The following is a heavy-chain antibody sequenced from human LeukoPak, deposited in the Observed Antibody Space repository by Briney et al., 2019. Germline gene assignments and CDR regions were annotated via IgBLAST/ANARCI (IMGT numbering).Heavy chain of an antibody. CDR3: ARAGTYYYDSSGYAGVGY. CDR1: GGSISSSSYY. J-gene: IGHJ4*02. Sequence: SETLSLTCTVSGGSISSSSYYWGWIRQPPGKGLEWIGSIYYSGSTYYNPSLKSRVTISVDTSKNQFSLKLSSVTAADTAVYYCARAGTYYYDSSGYAGVGYWGQGTLVTVSS. D-gene: IGHD3-22*01. CDR2: IYYSGST. V-gene: IGHV4-39*07.